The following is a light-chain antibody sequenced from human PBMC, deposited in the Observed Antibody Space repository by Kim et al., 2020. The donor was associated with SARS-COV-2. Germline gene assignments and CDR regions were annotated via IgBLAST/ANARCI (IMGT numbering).Light chain of an antibody. Sequence: VQLTCTLSSCHSRYPIAWHQQQPEKGPRFLMKVNLDGRHTKGDGIPNRFSGSSSGAERYLTISSLQSEDEADYYCQTWGPGTVVVFGGGTQLTVL. CDR3: QTWGPGTVVV. CDR1: SCHSRYP. CDR2: VNLDGRH. V-gene: IGLV4-69*01. J-gene: IGLJ2*01.